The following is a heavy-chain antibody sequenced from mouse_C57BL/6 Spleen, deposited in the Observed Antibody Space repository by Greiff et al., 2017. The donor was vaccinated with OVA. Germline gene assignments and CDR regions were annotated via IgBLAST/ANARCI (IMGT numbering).Heavy chain of an antibody. Sequence: EVQGVESGGGLVKPGGSLKLSCAASGFTFSDYGMHWVRQAPGKGLEWVAYISSGSSTIYYGDTVKGRFTISRDNAKNTLFLQMTSLRSEDTAMYYCARSFNSTVDDYALDYWGQGTSVTVSS. CDR1: GFTFSDYG. CDR3: ARSFNSTVDDYALDY. CDR2: ISSGSSTI. J-gene: IGHJ4*01. D-gene: IGHD1-1*01. V-gene: IGHV5-17*01.